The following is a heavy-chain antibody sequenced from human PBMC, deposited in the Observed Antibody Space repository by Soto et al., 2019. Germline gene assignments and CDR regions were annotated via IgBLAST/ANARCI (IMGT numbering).Heavy chain of an antibody. CDR1: GYTFTSYD. Sequence: QVQLVQSGAEVKKPGASVKVSCKASGYTFTSYDINWVRQATGQGLEWMGWMNPNSGNTGYAQKCQGRVTMTRNTSISTSYMELRSLRSEDTAVYYCARGPGSWYYYYMAVWGKGNTVTVSS. D-gene: IGHD6-13*01. CDR3: ARGPGSWYYYYMAV. V-gene: IGHV1-8*01. J-gene: IGHJ6*03. CDR2: MNPNSGNT.